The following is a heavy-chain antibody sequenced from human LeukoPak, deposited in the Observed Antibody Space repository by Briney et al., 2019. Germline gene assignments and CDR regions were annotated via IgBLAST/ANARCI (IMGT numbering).Heavy chain of an antibody. CDR1: GFTFSSYA. V-gene: IGHV3-23*01. J-gene: IGHJ4*02. D-gene: IGHD6-13*01. CDR2: ISGSGGST. CDR3: AKGPWYSSSWYDY. Sequence: PGGSLRLSCAASGFTFSSYAMSWVRQAPGKGLEWVSAISGSGGSTYYADSVKGRFTISRGNSKNTLYLQMNSLRAEDTAVYYCAKGPWYSSSWYDYWGQGTLVTVSS.